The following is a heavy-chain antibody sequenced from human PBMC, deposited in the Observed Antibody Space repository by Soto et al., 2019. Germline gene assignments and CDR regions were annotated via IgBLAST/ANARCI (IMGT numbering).Heavy chain of an antibody. CDR2: IYYSGST. J-gene: IGHJ4*02. D-gene: IGHD2-21*02. Sequence: PSETLSLTCTVSGGSISSSSYYWGWIRQPPGKGLEWIGSIYYSGSTYYNPSLKSRVTISVDRSKNQFSLKLSSVTAADTAVYYCARQVTAIRGGVFFDYWGQGTLVTVSS. V-gene: IGHV4-39*01. CDR1: GGSISSSSYY. CDR3: ARQVTAIRGGVFFDY.